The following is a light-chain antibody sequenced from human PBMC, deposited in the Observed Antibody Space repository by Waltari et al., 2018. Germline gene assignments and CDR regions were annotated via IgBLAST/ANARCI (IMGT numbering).Light chain of an antibody. CDR2: YDD. Sequence: QSVLTQPPSVSEAPRQRVTISCSGSRSNIGTNAVTWYQQLPGKAPKLLIYYDDLLPSGVSDRFSGSKSGTSASLAISGLQSEDEADYYCAAWDDSLSGLVFGGGTKLTVL. J-gene: IGLJ2*01. CDR3: AAWDDSLSGLV. V-gene: IGLV1-36*01. CDR1: RSNIGTNA.